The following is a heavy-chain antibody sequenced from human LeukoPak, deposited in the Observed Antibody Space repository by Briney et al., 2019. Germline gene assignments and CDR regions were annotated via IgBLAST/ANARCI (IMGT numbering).Heavy chain of an antibody. CDR3: AKTPDIVVVTAITGSFDY. D-gene: IGHD2-21*02. Sequence: GSLRLSCAASGFTFSSYAMSWARQAPGKGLEWVSAISGSGGNTYYADSVKGRFTISRDNSKNTLYLQMNSLRAEDTAVYYCAKTPDIVVVTAITGSFDYWGQGTLVTVSS. J-gene: IGHJ4*02. CDR2: ISGSGGNT. CDR1: GFTFSSYA. V-gene: IGHV3-23*01.